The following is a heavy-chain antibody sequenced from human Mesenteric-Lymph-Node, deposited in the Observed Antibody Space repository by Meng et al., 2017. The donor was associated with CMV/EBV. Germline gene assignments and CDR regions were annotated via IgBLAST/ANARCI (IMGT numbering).Heavy chain of an antibody. Sequence: GSLRLSCTVSGGSISSSSYYWGWIRQPPGKGLEWIGSIYYSGSTYYNPSLKSRVTLSVDTSKNQFSLKLSSVTAADTAVYYCARDRNDFWSGYRFDYWGQGTLVTVSS. CDR2: IYYSGST. CDR1: GGSISSSSYY. J-gene: IGHJ4*02. V-gene: IGHV4-39*07. D-gene: IGHD3-3*01. CDR3: ARDRNDFWSGYRFDY.